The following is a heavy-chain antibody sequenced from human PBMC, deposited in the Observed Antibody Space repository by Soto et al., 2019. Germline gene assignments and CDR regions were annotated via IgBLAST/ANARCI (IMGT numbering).Heavy chain of an antibody. CDR1: GYTFTNYW. D-gene: IGHD3-9*01. J-gene: IGHJ6*02. CDR2: IYPDDSDT. CDR3: ARDRLDYGMDV. Sequence: PGESLKISCKGSGYTFTNYWIGWVRQMPGKGLEWMGIIYPDDSDTRYSPSFQGQVTISRDNAKNSLYLQMNSLRAEDTAVYYCARDRLDYGMDVWGQGTAVTVSS. V-gene: IGHV5-51*01.